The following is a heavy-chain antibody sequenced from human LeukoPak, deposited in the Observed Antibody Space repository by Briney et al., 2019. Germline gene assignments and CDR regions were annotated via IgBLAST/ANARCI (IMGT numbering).Heavy chain of an antibody. CDR3: ARYSGYDDEGEYFDY. J-gene: IGHJ4*02. CDR1: GFTFSSYW. V-gene: IGHV3-7*01. Sequence: GGSLTLSCAASGFTFSSYWMSWVRQAPGKGLEWVANIKQDGSEKYYVDSVKGRFTNSRDNAKNSLYLQMNSRRAEDTAVYYCARYSGYDDEGEYFDYWGQGTLVTVSS. D-gene: IGHD5-12*01. CDR2: IKQDGSEK.